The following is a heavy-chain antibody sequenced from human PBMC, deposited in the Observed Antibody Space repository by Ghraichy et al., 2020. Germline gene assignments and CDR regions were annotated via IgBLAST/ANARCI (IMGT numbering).Heavy chain of an antibody. D-gene: IGHD3-10*01. CDR1: GFSLSNGRMG. J-gene: IGHJ4*02. CDR3: ARGAEYGSETYVLDY. Sequence: LVKPTETLTLTCTVSGFSLSNGRMGVNWIRQPPGKALEWLAHIFSNDEISYSTSLKSRLTISKDTSKSQVVLTMTNMDPADTATYYCARGAEYGSETYVLDYWGQGTLVTVSS. CDR2: IFSNDEI. V-gene: IGHV2-26*01.